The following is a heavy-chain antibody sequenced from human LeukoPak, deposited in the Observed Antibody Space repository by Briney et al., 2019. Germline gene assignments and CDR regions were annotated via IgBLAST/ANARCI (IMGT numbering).Heavy chain of an antibody. CDR2: IYYSGST. CDR1: GGSISSYY. CDR3: ARDTGWFDP. Sequence: SETLSLTCTVSGGSISSYYWSWIRQPPGKGLEWIGYIYYSGSTNYNPSLKSRVTISVDTSKNQFSLKLSSVTAADTAVYHCARDTGWFDPWGQGTLVTVSS. D-gene: IGHD1-14*01. V-gene: IGHV4-59*01. J-gene: IGHJ5*02.